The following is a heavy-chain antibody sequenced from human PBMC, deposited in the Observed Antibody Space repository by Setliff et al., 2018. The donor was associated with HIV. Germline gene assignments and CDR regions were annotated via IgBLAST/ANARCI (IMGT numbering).Heavy chain of an antibody. Sequence: PGESLKISCKTSGYPFDYYWIGWVRQMPGKGLEWMGIIYSGDSDATYSPSFKGQVTISLDKSIKTAYLQWSSLRASDTAMYYCARLGPYSSYNRGSKNGMDVWGQGTTVTVSS. J-gene: IGHJ6*02. CDR1: GYPFDYYW. CDR2: IYSGDSDA. D-gene: IGHD5-12*01. CDR3: ARLGPYSSYNRGSKNGMDV. V-gene: IGHV5-51*01.